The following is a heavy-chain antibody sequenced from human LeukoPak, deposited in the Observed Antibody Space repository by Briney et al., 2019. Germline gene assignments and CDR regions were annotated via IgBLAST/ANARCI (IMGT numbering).Heavy chain of an antibody. CDR3: ARDVSSNWYSFNF. V-gene: IGHV3-20*04. J-gene: IGHJ4*02. CDR2: INWDGTNT. CDR1: GSTFDDYG. Sequence: GGSLRLSCEDSGSTFDDYGVNWVRQVRGKGLEWVCGINWDGTNTHYADSVKGRFTISRDNAKNSLFLEMTNLRAEDTAFYYCARDVSSNWYSFNFWGQGILVTVST. D-gene: IGHD6-13*01.